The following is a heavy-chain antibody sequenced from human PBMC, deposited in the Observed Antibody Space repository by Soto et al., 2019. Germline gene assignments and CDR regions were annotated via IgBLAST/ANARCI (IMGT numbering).Heavy chain of an antibody. Sequence: SETLSLTCAVYGGSFSGYYWNWIRQPPGKGLEWIGEINDSGSTNYNPSLKSRLTLSVDTSKNQFSLKLSSVTAADTAVYYCARGSNYGDYAYSFDIWGQGTMVTVSS. CDR3: ARGSNYGDYAYSFDI. CDR2: INDSGST. V-gene: IGHV4-34*01. J-gene: IGHJ3*02. D-gene: IGHD4-17*01. CDR1: GGSFSGYY.